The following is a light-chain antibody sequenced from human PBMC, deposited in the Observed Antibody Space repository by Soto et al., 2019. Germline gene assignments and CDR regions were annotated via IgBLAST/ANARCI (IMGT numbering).Light chain of an antibody. V-gene: IGKV3-11*01. CDR2: DAS. CDR1: HSVNSH. J-gene: IGKJ5*01. Sequence: MIMTQSPSTFSVSPVERVTLSFVSSHSVNSHVAWYQQKPGQAPRLLIYDASNRATGIPARFSGSGSGTDFTLTISSLEPEDFAVYYCQQRSNWPSITFGQGTRLEIK. CDR3: QQRSNWPSIT.